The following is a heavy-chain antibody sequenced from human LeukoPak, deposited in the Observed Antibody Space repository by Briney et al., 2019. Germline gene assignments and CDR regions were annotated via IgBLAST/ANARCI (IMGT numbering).Heavy chain of an antibody. D-gene: IGHD1-14*01. CDR2: IYYSGST. V-gene: IGHV4-39*07. CDR1: GGSISSSSYY. Sequence: SETLSLTCTVSGGSISSSSYYWGWVRQPPGKGLEWIGNIYYSGSTYYNPSLKSRVTISVDTSKNQFSLKLSSVTAADTAVYYCARWREPPAHAFDIWGQGTMVTVSS. CDR3: ARWREPPAHAFDI. J-gene: IGHJ3*02.